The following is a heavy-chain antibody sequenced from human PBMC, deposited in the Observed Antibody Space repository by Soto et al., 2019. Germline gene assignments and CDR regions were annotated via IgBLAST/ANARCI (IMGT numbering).Heavy chain of an antibody. Sequence: PGGSLRLSCAASGFIFSNYGMHWVRQAPGKGLEWVAVIWYDGSNKYYADSVKGRFTISRDNSKNTMFLQMNSLRAEDTAVYYCARDYIPGRAVAIYGMDVWGQGTTVTVSS. J-gene: IGHJ6*02. CDR3: ARDYIPGRAVAIYGMDV. D-gene: IGHD6-19*01. V-gene: IGHV3-33*01. CDR1: GFIFSNYG. CDR2: IWYDGSNK.